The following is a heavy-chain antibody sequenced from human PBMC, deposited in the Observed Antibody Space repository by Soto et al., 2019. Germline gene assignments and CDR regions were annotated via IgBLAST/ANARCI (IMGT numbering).Heavy chain of an antibody. CDR3: VKFAAQDVLDT. Sequence: PSETLSLTCTVSGGSISSGGYYWSWIRQHPGKGLEWIATVHHSGPTYHNPSLKSRVVISADTSKNQFSLKLTSVTARDTAVYFCVKFAAQDVLDTWGQGTLVTVS. CDR2: VHHSGPT. V-gene: IGHV4-39*01. CDR1: GGSISSGGYY. J-gene: IGHJ3*01. D-gene: IGHD3-10*02.